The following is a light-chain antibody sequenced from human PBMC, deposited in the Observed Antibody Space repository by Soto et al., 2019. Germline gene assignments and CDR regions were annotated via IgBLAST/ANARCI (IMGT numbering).Light chain of an antibody. V-gene: IGLV2-14*01. CDR3: SSYTSSSTFV. J-gene: IGLJ1*01. CDR1: SSDVGGYNY. Sequence: QSALTQPAAVSGSPGQSITISCTGTSSDVGGYNYVSWSQQHPGKAPQLMIYEVSNRPSGVFNRFSGSKSGNTASLTISGLQAEDEADYYCSSYTSSSTFVFGTGTKVTVL. CDR2: EVS.